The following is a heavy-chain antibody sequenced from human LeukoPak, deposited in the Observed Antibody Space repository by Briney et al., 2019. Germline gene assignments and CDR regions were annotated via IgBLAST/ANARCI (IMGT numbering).Heavy chain of an antibody. D-gene: IGHD6-13*01. Sequence: ASVKVSCKASGYTFTNYAMHWVRQAPGQRLEWMGWINAGNGNTKYSQKFQGRVTITRDTSASTAYMELSSLRSEDTAVYYCARGQQLVLEPFDYWGQGTLVTVSS. CDR2: INAGNGNT. CDR3: ARGQQLVLEPFDY. J-gene: IGHJ4*02. V-gene: IGHV1-3*01. CDR1: GYTFTNYA.